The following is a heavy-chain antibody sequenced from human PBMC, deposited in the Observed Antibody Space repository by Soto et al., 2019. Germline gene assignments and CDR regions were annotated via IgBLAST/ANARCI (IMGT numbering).Heavy chain of an antibody. CDR3: ASAAQYYFARSGYPTGPHFAFDL. CDR1: GDSISSGSDS. Sequence: QLQLQESGSGLVKPTQTLSLSCAISGDSISSGSDSWNWIRQPPGKGLEWIGYTYPRGNAYHNPSLHSRDTTSVDMSKTPSSLQLRSVTAADTAVYYCASAAQYYFARSGYPTGPHFAFDLWGQGTMVTVSS. CDR2: TYPRGNA. D-gene: IGHD3-22*01. J-gene: IGHJ3*01. V-gene: IGHV4-30-2*01.